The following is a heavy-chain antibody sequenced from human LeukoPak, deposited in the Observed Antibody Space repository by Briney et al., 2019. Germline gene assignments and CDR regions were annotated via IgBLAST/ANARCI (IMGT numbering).Heavy chain of an antibody. V-gene: IGHV4-59*01. J-gene: IGHJ6*03. CDR2: IYYSGST. CDR1: GGSISSYC. CDR3: PRDDPYSSSWYGNSYYYMDV. Sequence: PSETLSLTCTVSGGSISSYCWSWIRQPPGKGLEWIGYIYYSGSTNYNPSLKSRVTISVDTSKNQFSLKLSSVTAADTAVYYCPRDDPYSSSWYGNSYYYMDVWGKGTTVTVSS. D-gene: IGHD6-13*01.